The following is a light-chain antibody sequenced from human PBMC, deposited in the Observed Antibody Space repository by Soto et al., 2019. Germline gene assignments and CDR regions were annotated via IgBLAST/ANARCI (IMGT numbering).Light chain of an antibody. CDR3: CSYAGGYTYL. CDR1: GNDVGAYNY. V-gene: IGLV2-11*01. CDR2: GVV. Sequence: QALLTHPRSLSGSPRQSVTISCTGAGNDVGAYNYVSWYQQHPGRPPKLLIYGVVRWPSGVPDRFSGSKSGNTASLTISGLQAEDVADYFCCSYAGGYTYLFATGTKVTAL. J-gene: IGLJ1*01.